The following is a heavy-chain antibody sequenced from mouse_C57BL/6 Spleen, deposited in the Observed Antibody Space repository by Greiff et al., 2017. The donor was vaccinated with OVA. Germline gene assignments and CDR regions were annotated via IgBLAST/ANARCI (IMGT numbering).Heavy chain of an antibody. Sequence: VQLQESGAELVKPGASVKLSCKASGYTFTSYWMQWVKQRPGQGLEWIGEIDPSDSYTNYNQKFKGKATLTVDTSSSTAYMQLSSLTSEDSAVYYCARHYGSSYFDYWGQGTTLTVSS. CDR3: ARHYGSSYFDY. CDR2: IDPSDSYT. D-gene: IGHD1-1*01. V-gene: IGHV1-50*01. CDR1: GYTFTSYW. J-gene: IGHJ2*01.